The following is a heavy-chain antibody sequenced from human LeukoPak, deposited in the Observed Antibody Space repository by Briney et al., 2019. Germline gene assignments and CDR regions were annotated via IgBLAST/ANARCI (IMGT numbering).Heavy chain of an antibody. Sequence: GGSLRLSCAASGFTFRSYAMSWVRQAPGKGLVWVSAISGSGGSTYYAYSVKGRFTISRDNSKNTLYLQMNSLRAEDTAVYYCAKSPGPRKFDPWGQGTLVTVSS. CDR1: GFTFRSYA. CDR2: ISGSGGST. V-gene: IGHV3-23*01. J-gene: IGHJ5*02. CDR3: AKSPGPRKFDP.